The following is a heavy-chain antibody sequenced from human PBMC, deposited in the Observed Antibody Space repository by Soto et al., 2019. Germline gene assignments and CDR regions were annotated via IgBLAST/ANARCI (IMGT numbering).Heavy chain of an antibody. D-gene: IGHD6-19*01. CDR3: PRGRAGYYYSMDV. CDR2: VDRSDSYG. CDR1: GYRCSSYL. J-gene: IGHJ6*02. Sequence: ESLNSSHQGAGYRCSSYLGSVVRQMPGKGLGWMGRVDRSDSYGNYSPSFQGHVTISADKSISTAYLQWSSLKASDTAIYYCPRGRAGYYYSMDVWGPGTTVTVS. V-gene: IGHV5-10-1*01.